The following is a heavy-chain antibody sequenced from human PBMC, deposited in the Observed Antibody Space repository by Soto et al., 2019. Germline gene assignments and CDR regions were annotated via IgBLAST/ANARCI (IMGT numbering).Heavy chain of an antibody. CDR2: IDHSGST. D-gene: IGHD5-18*01. J-gene: IGHJ3*01. CDR3: ASLTGIQGAFDL. CDR1: GYTISSGYY. Sequence: PSETLSLTCFVSGYTISSGYYLGWIRQSPGKGLECIGKIDHSGSTYYNPSLKSRVTISVDTSKNEFSLKLRSVTAADTAVYYCASLTGIQGAFDLWGQGTVVTVSS. V-gene: IGHV4-38-2*01.